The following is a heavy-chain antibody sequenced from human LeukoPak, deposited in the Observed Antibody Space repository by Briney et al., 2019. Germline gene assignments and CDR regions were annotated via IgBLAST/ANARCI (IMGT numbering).Heavy chain of an antibody. Sequence: SETLSLTCTVSSGSISGYYWSWIRQPPGKGLEWIGYIYYSGSTNYNPSLKSRVIISVDTSKNQFSLKLSSVTAADTAVYYCARHVWSNTFYYGSGSPGLDYWGQGILVTVSS. J-gene: IGHJ4*02. V-gene: IGHV4-59*08. D-gene: IGHD3-10*01. CDR2: IYYSGST. CDR3: ARHVWSNTFYYGSGSPGLDY. CDR1: SGSISGYY.